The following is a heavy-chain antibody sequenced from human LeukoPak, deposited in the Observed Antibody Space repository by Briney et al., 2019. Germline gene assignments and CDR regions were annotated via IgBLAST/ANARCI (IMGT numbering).Heavy chain of an antibody. CDR2: ISYIGSA. CDR3: ARDPPTETKGLDI. J-gene: IGHJ3*02. CDR1: GGSIGSHY. Sequence: SETLSLTCSVSGGSIGSHYWTWIRQPPGKGLEWIGYISYIGSANYNPSLKSRVPISINTSKNQFSLKLSSVPAADTAVYYCARDPPTETKGLDIWGQGTLVTVSS. D-gene: IGHD4-17*01. V-gene: IGHV4-59*11.